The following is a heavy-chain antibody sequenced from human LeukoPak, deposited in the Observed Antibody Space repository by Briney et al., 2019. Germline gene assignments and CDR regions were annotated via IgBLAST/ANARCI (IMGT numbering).Heavy chain of an antibody. J-gene: IGHJ6*02. CDR2: ISSSSSTI. CDR3: AKDIIRLWFGESYYGMDV. V-gene: IGHV3-48*01. Sequence: GGSLRLSCAASGFTFSSYSMNWVRQAPGKGLEWVSYISSSSSTIYYADSVKGRFTISRDNAKNSLYLQMNNLRAEDTALYYCAKDIIRLWFGESYYGMDVWGQGTTDTVSS. D-gene: IGHD3-10*01. CDR1: GFTFSSYS.